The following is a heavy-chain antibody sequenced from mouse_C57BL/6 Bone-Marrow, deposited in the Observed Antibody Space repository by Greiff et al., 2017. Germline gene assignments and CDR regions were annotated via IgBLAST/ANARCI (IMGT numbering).Heavy chain of an antibody. J-gene: IGHJ1*03. CDR1: GYTFTDHT. V-gene: IGHV1-78*01. CDR3: ASCDGSSYGWYFDV. Sequence: QVQLQQSDAELVKPGASVKISCKASGYTFTDHTIHWMKQRPEQGLEWIGYIYPRDGSTKYNEKFKGKATLTADKSSSTAYMHRNSLTSEDSAVYVCASCDGSSYGWYFDVWGTGTTVTVSA. D-gene: IGHD1-1*01. CDR2: IYPRDGST.